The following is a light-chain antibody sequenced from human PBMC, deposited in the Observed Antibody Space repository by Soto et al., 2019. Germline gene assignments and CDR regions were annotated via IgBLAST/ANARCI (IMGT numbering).Light chain of an antibody. J-gene: IGKJ4*01. CDR1: QSVSSSY. CDR3: QQYGSSPLT. V-gene: IGKV3-20*01. Sequence: EISASQSKGNPSLSSGERATPSCEASQSVSSSYLAWYQQKPGQAPRLLIYGASSRATGIPDRSSGSGSGTDFTLTISRLEPEDFAVYYCQQYGSSPLTFGGGTKVDI. CDR2: GAS.